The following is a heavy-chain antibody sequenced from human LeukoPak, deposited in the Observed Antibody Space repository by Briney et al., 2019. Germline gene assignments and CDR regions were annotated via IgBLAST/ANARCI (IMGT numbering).Heavy chain of an antibody. J-gene: IGHJ5*02. CDR2: IYHSGST. CDR3: ARAWGAGYGSGSYYGGNWFDP. Sequence: SETLSLTCTVSGGSLSSGYYWGWIRQPPGKGLEWIGSIYHSGSTYYNPSLKSRVTISVDTSKNQFSLKLSSVTAADTAVYYCARAWGAGYGSGSYYGGNWFDPWGQGTLVTVSS. CDR1: GGSLSSGYY. D-gene: IGHD3-10*01. V-gene: IGHV4-38-2*02.